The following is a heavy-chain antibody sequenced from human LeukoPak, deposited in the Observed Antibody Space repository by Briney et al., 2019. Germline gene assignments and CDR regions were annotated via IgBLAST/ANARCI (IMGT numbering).Heavy chain of an antibody. CDR3: ARSMSGSREL. V-gene: IGHV4-34*01. CDR2: INHSGSI. Sequence: SETLSLTCAVYGGSFSGYYWSWIRQPPGKGLEWIGEINHSGSINYNPPLKSRVTISVDTSKNQFSLKLSSVTAADTAVYYCARSMSGSRELWGQGTLVTVSP. J-gene: IGHJ4*02. CDR1: GGSFSGYY. D-gene: IGHD1-26*01.